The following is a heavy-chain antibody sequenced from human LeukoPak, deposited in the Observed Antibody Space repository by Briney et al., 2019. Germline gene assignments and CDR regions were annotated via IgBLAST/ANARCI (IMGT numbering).Heavy chain of an antibody. CDR3: ARNRRSYDSSGYQNYFAY. CDR1: GRSITSGAYY. CDR2: IYYSGRP. J-gene: IGHJ4*02. Sequence: SETLSLTCTVSGRSITSGAYYWRWLRQPPGKGLEWYGSIYYSGRPYSNPSLKSRVTISVDTSKNQFSLKLISVTAADTAVYYCARNRRSYDSSGYQNYFAYWGQGTLVIVSS. V-gene: IGHV4-39*01. D-gene: IGHD3-22*01.